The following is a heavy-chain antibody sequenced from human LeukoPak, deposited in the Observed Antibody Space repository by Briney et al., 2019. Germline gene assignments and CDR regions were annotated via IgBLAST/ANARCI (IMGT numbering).Heavy chain of an antibody. CDR2: ISSSSSYI. CDR3: AKDPRKTERPSFIAAAGPDY. D-gene: IGHD6-13*01. V-gene: IGHV3-21*01. Sequence: GGSLRLSCAASGFTFSSYSMNWVRQAPGKGLEWVSSISSSSSYIYYADSVKGRFTISRDNAKNSLYLQMSSLRAEDTAVYYCAKDPRKTERPSFIAAAGPDYWGQGTLVTVSS. J-gene: IGHJ4*02. CDR1: GFTFSSYS.